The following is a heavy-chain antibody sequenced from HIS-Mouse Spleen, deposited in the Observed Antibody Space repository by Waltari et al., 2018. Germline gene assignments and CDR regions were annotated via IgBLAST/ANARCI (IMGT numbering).Heavy chain of an antibody. CDR2: IYYSGST. CDR3: ARGLVAAGIFDY. Sequence: QVQLQESGPGLVKPSETLSLTCTVSGGSISSYYWSWIRQPPGKGLEWIGYIYYSGSTNYNPSLKSRITISVDTSKNQFSLKLSSVTAADTAVYYCARGLVAAGIFDYWGQGTLVTVSS. CDR1: GGSISSYY. D-gene: IGHD1-26*01. V-gene: IGHV4-59*01. J-gene: IGHJ4*02.